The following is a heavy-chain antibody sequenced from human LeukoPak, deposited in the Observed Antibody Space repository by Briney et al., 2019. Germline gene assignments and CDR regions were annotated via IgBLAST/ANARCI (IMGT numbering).Heavy chain of an antibody. J-gene: IGHJ4*02. D-gene: IGHD3-22*01. CDR3: ARDRYYYDSSGYYFR. CDR1: GYTFTGHY. Sequence: ASVKVSCKASGYTFTGHYMHWVRQAPGQGLEWMGWINPNSGGTNYAQKFQGRVTMTRDTSISTAYMKLSRLRSDDTAVYYCARDRYYYDSSGYYFRWGQGTLVTVSS. V-gene: IGHV1-2*02. CDR2: INPNSGGT.